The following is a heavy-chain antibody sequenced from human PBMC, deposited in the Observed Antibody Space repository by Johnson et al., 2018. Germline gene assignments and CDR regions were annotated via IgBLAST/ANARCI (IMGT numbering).Heavy chain of an antibody. J-gene: IGHJ4*02. CDR1: GFPFSIYS. CDR2: ISSSSSVT. CDR3: ARDSILRASAVLTFES. Sequence: EVQLLESGGALVQPGGSLRLSCAASGFPFSIYSMNWVRQAPGKGLEWISYISSSSSVTYYADPVLGRFTISRDDAKNSLYLQMNSLRDEDTAVYYCARDSILRASAVLTFESWGQGTLGSVS. D-gene: IGHD3-3*01. V-gene: IGHV3-48*02.